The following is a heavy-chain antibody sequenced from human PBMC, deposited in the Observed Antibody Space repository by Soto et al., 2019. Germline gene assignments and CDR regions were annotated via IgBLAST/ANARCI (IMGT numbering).Heavy chain of an antibody. D-gene: IGHD1-26*01. CDR2: INHSGST. Sequence: PSETLSLTWAVYSGSFSGYYCSWIRPPPGKGLEWIGEINHSGSTNYNPSLKSRVTISVDTSKNQFSLKLSSVTAADTAVYYCARARETHNWFDPWGQGTLVTVS. V-gene: IGHV4-34*01. J-gene: IGHJ5*02. CDR1: SGSFSGYY. CDR3: ARARETHNWFDP.